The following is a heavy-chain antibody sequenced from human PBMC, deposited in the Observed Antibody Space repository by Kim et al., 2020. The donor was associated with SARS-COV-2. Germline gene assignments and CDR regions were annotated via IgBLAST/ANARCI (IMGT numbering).Heavy chain of an antibody. CDR3: TTDIDYGDFVDY. D-gene: IGHD4-17*01. V-gene: IGHV3-15*01. J-gene: IGHJ4*02. Sequence: DYAATVKGRFTISRDDSKNTLYLQMNSLKTEDTAVYYCTTDIDYGDFVDYWGQGTLVTVSS.